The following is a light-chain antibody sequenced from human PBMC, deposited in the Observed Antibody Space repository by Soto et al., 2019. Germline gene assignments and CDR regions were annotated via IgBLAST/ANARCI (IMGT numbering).Light chain of an antibody. Sequence: DIQMTQSPSTLSASVGDRVTITCRASQSISTWLAWYQQKPGKAPKVLVHKASSLANGVPSRFSGTGSETEFTLTIRSLQPDDFATYYCQNYKHYTESAFGQGTKLEIK. J-gene: IGKJ2*01. CDR3: QNYKHYTESA. V-gene: IGKV1-5*03. CDR1: QSISTW. CDR2: KAS.